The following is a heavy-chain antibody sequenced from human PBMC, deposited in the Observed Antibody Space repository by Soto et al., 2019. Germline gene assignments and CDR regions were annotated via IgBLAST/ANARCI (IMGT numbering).Heavy chain of an antibody. CDR3: ARFRGYYDSSGYLIHDAFDI. CDR2: IIPIFGTA. V-gene: IGHV1-69*01. J-gene: IGHJ3*02. Sequence: QVQLVQSGAEVKKPGSSVKVSCKPSGGTFSSYAISWVRQAPGQGLQWMGWIIPIFGTANYAQKFQGRVTITADESTTTAYMELSSLRSEDTAVYYCARFRGYYDSSGYLIHDAFDIWGQGTMVTVSS. D-gene: IGHD3-22*01. CDR1: GGTFSSYA.